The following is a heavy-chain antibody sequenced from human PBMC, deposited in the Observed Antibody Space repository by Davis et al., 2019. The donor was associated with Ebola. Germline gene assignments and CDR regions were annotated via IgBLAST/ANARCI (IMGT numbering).Heavy chain of an antibody. J-gene: IGHJ5*02. D-gene: IGHD2-8*02. V-gene: IGHV4-61*01. Sequence: PSETLSLTCNVSGSSVRSDISFWSWIRQFPGEGLEWIGNIYDTGYTNFNPSLKSRVSMSIDTSRTQFSLRLTSVSAADTGVYFCARVSDSTRGWWFDPWGQGKVVTVSS. CDR2: IYDTGYT. CDR3: ARVSDSTRGWWFDP. CDR1: GSSVRSDISF.